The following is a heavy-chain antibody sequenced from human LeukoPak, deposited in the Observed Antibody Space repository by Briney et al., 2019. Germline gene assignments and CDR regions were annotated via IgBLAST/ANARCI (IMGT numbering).Heavy chain of an antibody. CDR3: AKDYAYYYVDYYYGMDV. CDR2: INSDGSST. J-gene: IGHJ6*04. V-gene: IGHV3-74*01. Sequence: PGGSLRLSCAASGFTFSSYWMHWVRQAPGKGLVWVSRINSDGSSTSYADSVKGRFTISRDNSKNTLYLQMNSLRAEDTAVYYCAKDYAYYYVDYYYGMDVWGKGTTVTVSS. CDR1: GFTFSSYW. D-gene: IGHD3-10*02.